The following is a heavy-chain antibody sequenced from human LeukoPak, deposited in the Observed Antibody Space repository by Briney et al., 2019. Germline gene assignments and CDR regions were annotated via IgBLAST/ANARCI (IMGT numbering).Heavy chain of an antibody. Sequence: GGSLRLSCVVSGFSFSNSYMTWIRQTPGKGLGSLAYISGSGSDIYYADSVKGRFTIFRDNAKNTLYLQMNSLRAEDTAVYYCAKVSVRYGCSGGSCYSEYFDYWGQGTLVTVSS. V-gene: IGHV3-11*04. CDR1: GFSFSNSY. D-gene: IGHD2-15*01. CDR3: AKVSVRYGCSGGSCYSEYFDY. J-gene: IGHJ4*02. CDR2: ISGSGSDI.